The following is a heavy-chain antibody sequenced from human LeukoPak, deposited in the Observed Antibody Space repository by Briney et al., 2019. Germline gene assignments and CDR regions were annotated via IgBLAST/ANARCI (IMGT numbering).Heavy chain of an antibody. CDR3: ARADSSNWYDSRGYFDY. J-gene: IGHJ4*02. Sequence: PSETLSLTCTVSAGSISNYYWSWIRQPPGKGLEWIGYIYYSGSTNYNPSLKSRVTISVDTSKNQFSLKLNSVTAADTAVYYCARADSSNWYDSRGYFDYWGQGTLVTVSS. CDR2: IYYSGST. CDR1: AGSISNYY. D-gene: IGHD1-1*01. V-gene: IGHV4-59*01.